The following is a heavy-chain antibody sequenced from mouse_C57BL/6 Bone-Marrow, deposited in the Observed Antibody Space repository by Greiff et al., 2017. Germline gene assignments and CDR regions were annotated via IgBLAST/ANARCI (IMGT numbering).Heavy chain of an antibody. CDR2: ISSGSSTI. CDR1: GFTFSDYG. Sequence: EVKLMESGGGLVKPGGSLKLSCAASGFTFSDYGMHWVRQAPEKGLEWVAYISSGSSTIYYADTVKGRFTISRDNAKNTLFLQRTSLRSEDTAMYYCARKDYYYGSSTFAYWGQGTLVTVSA. D-gene: IGHD1-1*01. CDR3: ARKDYYYGSSTFAY. J-gene: IGHJ3*01. V-gene: IGHV5-17*01.